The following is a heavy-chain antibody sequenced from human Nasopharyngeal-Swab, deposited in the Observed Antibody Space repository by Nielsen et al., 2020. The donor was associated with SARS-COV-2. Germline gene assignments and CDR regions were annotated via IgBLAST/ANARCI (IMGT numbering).Heavy chain of an antibody. J-gene: IGHJ3*02. V-gene: IGHV3-30*18. CDR3: AKRANFPNWNAFET. CDR1: EFTLERCD. CDR2: LSCDGSNE. Sequence: SLDLPCDSCEFTLERCDVHGVRQAPGEGPEWVATLSCDGSNEVYADSVKARFTVSRDISKNTLFLQMNSLRTDDTAMYYCAKRANFPNWNAFETWGQGTMVTVSS. D-gene: IGHD1-1*01.